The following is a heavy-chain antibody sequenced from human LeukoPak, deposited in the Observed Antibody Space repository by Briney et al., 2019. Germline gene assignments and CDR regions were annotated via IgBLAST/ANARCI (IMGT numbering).Heavy chain of an antibody. J-gene: IGHJ4*02. Sequence: GGSLRLSCAASGFNFTSYLMTWVRQAPGKGLQWVSGISSFGGRTYYADSVKGRFTISRDNSKNTLYLQMSSLRADDTAVYYCAGAGVAGQVIDYWGQGTLVTVSS. D-gene: IGHD6-19*01. CDR2: ISSFGGRT. V-gene: IGHV3-23*01. CDR3: AGAGVAGQVIDY. CDR1: GFNFTSYL.